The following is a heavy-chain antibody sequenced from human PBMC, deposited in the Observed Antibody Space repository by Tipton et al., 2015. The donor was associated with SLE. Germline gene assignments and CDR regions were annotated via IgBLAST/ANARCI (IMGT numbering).Heavy chain of an antibody. Sequence: LRLSCTVSGGSISSSSYYWGWIRQPPGKGLEWIGYIYYSGSTNYNPSLKSRVTISVDTSKNQFSLKLSSVTAADTAVYYCAREVVAHDAFDIWGQGTMVTVSS. CDR2: IYYSGST. CDR1: GGSISSSSYY. CDR3: AREVVAHDAFDI. J-gene: IGHJ3*02. D-gene: IGHD2-15*01. V-gene: IGHV4-61*01.